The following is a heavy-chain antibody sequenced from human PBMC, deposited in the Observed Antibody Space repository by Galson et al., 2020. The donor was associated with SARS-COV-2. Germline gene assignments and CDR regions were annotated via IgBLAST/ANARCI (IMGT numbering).Heavy chain of an antibody. CDR3: AATTDLGNWFDP. J-gene: IGHJ5*02. V-gene: IGHV4-4*02. CDR2: IYHSGST. D-gene: IGHD4-17*01. CDR1: GGSISSSNW. Sequence: SETLSLTCAVSGGSISSSNWWSWVRQPPGKGLAWIGEIYHSGSTNYNPSLKSRVTISVDKSKNQFSLKLSSVTAADTAVYYCAATTDLGNWFDPWGQGTLVTVSS.